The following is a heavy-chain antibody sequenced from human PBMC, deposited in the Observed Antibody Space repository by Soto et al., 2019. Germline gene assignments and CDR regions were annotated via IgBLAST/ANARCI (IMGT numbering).Heavy chain of an antibody. Sequence: QVQLVQSGAEVKKPGASVKVSCKASGYTSTNYGISWVQQAPGQGLEWMGWISAYNGDTNFAQKLQGRVTMTTDTSTSTAYMEVGSLRSDDTAVYYCARDEYGGDSGYAMDVWGQGTTVTVSS. CDR1: GYTSTNYG. J-gene: IGHJ6*02. V-gene: IGHV1-18*01. CDR2: ISAYNGDT. D-gene: IGHD2-21*02. CDR3: ARDEYGGDSGYAMDV.